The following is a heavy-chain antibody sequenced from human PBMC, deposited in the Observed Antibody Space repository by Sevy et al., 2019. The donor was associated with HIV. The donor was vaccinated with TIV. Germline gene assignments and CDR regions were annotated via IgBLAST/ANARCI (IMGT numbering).Heavy chain of an antibody. Sequence: GGSLRLSCVASGFTFSNYGMHWVRQAPGKGLEWVAVIWSDGSTKWYIHSVEGRFTVSRDNSKNTLYLQMNSLRVEDTGVYYCAKNAALDQWGQGTLVTVSS. J-gene: IGHJ4*02. CDR2: IWSDGSTK. CDR1: GFTFSNYG. V-gene: IGHV3-33*06. D-gene: IGHD6-25*01. CDR3: AKNAALDQ.